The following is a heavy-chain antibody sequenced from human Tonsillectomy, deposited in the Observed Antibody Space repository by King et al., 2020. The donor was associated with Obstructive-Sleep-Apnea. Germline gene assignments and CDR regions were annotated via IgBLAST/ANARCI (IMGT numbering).Heavy chain of an antibody. CDR1: GFTFSNYA. CDR2: ITSNGRST. CDR3: AKPIFDPLNYYEY. J-gene: IGHJ4*02. V-gene: IGHV3-23*04. Sequence: VQLVESGGDLVQPGGSLRLSCAASGFTFSNYAMSWVRQAPGKGLEWVSAITSNGRSTHYADSVKGRFTISRDNSKNTLYLQMNSLRAEDTAVYYCAKPIFDPLNYYEYWGQGTQVTVSS. D-gene: IGHD3-3*01.